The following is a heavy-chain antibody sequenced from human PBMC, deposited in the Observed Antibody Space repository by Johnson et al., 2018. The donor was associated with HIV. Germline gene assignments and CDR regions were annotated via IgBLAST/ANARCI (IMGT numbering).Heavy chain of an antibody. V-gene: IGHV3-23*04. CDR2: ISNSGGST. CDR3: AIDPREWELRGWEDFDI. Sequence: VQLVESGGGLVKPGGSLRLSCAASGFTFSNYAMNWVRQAPGKGLEWVSGISNSGGSTYFAASVKGRFTGSRDNSKNTLYLHMSNLRDDDPAVYYCAIDPREWELRGWEDFDIWGQGTLVTVSS. CDR1: GFTFSNYA. J-gene: IGHJ3*02. D-gene: IGHD1-26*01.